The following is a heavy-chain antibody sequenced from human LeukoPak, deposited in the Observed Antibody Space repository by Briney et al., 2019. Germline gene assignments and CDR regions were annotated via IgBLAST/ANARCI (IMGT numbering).Heavy chain of an antibody. D-gene: IGHD1-14*01. J-gene: IGHJ4*02. Sequence: PGGSLRLSCAASGFTFSSYEVNWVRQAPGKGLEWVSYITSGSAIYYADSVKGRFTISRDNAKNSLYLQMNSLRAEDTAVYYCARENGREALDYWGQGTLVTVSS. CDR3: ARENGREALDY. CDR1: GFTFSSYE. V-gene: IGHV3-48*03. CDR2: ITSGSAI.